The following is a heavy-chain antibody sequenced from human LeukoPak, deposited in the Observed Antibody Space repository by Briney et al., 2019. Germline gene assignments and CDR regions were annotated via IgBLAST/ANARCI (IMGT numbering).Heavy chain of an antibody. CDR3: AIPPLSGTGSSRPLAGMDV. CDR2: ISHTGTTM. CDR1: GFSFSSYS. J-gene: IGHJ6*02. Sequence: GGSLRLSCAASGFSFSSYSMNWVRQAPGKGLEWVSYISHTGTTMSYADSVKGRFTISRDNARNSLYLQMNSLRAEDTAVYYCAIPPLSGTGSSRPLAGMDVWGQGTTVTVSS. D-gene: IGHD3-10*01. V-gene: IGHV3-48*04.